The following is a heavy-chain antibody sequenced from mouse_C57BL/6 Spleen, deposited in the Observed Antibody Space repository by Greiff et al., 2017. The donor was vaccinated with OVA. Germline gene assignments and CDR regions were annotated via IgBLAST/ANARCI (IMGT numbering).Heavy chain of an antibody. CDR3: ARSAYYAYADY. Sequence: EVKVVESGPVLVKPGASVKMSCKASGYTFTDYYMNWVKQSHGKSLEWIGVINPYNGGTSYNQKFKGKATLTVDKSSSTAYMELNSLTSEDSAVYSCARSAYYAYADYWGQGTTLSVSS. J-gene: IGHJ2*01. CDR1: GYTFTDYY. V-gene: IGHV1-19*01. CDR2: INPYNGGT. D-gene: IGHD1-1*02.